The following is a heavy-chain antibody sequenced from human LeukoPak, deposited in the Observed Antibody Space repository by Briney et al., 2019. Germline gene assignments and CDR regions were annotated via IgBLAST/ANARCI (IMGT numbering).Heavy chain of an antibody. V-gene: IGHV3-48*01. D-gene: IGHD3-10*01. Sequence: GGSLRLSCAASGFTFSYYSMNWVRQAPGKGLEWTSYSNTDGTISYADSVKGRFTISRDNSKNTLYLQMNSLRAENAAVYYCAKDLWFGEFLHYWGQGTLVTVSS. CDR3: AKDLWFGEFLHY. CDR2: SNTDGTI. CDR1: GFTFSYYS. J-gene: IGHJ4*02.